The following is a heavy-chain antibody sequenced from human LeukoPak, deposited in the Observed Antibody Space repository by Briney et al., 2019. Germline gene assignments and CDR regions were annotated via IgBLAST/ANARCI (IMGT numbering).Heavy chain of an antibody. V-gene: IGHV1-2*02. D-gene: IGHD5-12*01. CDR1: GHTFTGYY. J-gene: IGHJ4*02. CDR3: ARDTRGYSGYDSD. CDR2: INPNSGGT. Sequence: ASVKVSCKASGHTFTGYYMHWVRQAPGQGLEWMGWINPNSGGTNYAQKFQGRVTMSRDTSISTAYMELSRLRSDDTAVYYCARDTRGYSGYDSDWGQGTLVTVSS.